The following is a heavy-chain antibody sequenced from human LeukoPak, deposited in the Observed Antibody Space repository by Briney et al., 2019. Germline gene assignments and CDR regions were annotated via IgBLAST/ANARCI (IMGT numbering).Heavy chain of an antibody. J-gene: IGHJ4*02. CDR2: ISGSSGNT. Sequence: PGGSLRLSCAASGFTFSSYAMSWVRQAPGKGLEWVSGISGSSGNTYYADSMKGRFIISRDNSKNTLYLQMNSLRAEDTAVYYCAKAGSIRFDYWGQGILVTVSS. V-gene: IGHV3-23*01. CDR3: AKAGSIRFDY. CDR1: GFTFSSYA. D-gene: IGHD1-26*01.